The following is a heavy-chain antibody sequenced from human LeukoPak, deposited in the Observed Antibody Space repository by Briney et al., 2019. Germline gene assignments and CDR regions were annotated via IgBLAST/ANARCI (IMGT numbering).Heavy chain of an antibody. CDR3: ARYPSEYYDFWSGYYDDAFDI. Sequence: SETLSLTCTVSGGSLSSGSYYWSWIRQPAGKGLEWIGRIYTSGSTNYNPSLKSRVTISVDTSKNQFSLKLSSVTAADTAVYYCARYPSEYYDFWSGYYDDAFDIWGQRTMVTVSS. V-gene: IGHV4-61*02. CDR2: IYTSGST. CDR1: GGSLSSGSYY. J-gene: IGHJ3*02. D-gene: IGHD3-3*01.